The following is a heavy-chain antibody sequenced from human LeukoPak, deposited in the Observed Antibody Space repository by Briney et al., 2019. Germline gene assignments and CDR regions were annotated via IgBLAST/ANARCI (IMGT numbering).Heavy chain of an antibody. D-gene: IGHD3-22*01. V-gene: IGHV3-23*01. CDR2: ISGSGGST. J-gene: IGHJ4*02. Sequence: GGSLRLSCAASGFTFSSYAMSWVRQAPGKGLEWVSAISGSGGSTYYADSVKGRFTISRDNSKNTLYLQMNSLRAEDTAVYYCAKDPQYYYDSSGYSFFDYWGQGTLVTVSS. CDR3: AKDPQYYYDSSGYSFFDY. CDR1: GFTFSSYA.